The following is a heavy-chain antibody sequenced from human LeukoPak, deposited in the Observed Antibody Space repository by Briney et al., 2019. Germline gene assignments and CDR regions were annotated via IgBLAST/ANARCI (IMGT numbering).Heavy chain of an antibody. Sequence: ASVKVSCKASGYTFTSYGISWVRQAPGQGLEWMGWISAYNGNTNYAQKLQGRVTMTTDTSTSTAYMELRSPRSDDTAVYYCAKGPLEQLVEGSYYFDYWGQGTLVTVSS. D-gene: IGHD6-6*01. V-gene: IGHV1-18*01. CDR1: GYTFTSYG. CDR2: ISAYNGNT. CDR3: AKGPLEQLVEGSYYFDY. J-gene: IGHJ4*02.